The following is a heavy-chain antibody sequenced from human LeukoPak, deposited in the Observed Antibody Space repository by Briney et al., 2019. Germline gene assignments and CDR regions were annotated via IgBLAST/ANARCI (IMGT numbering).Heavy chain of an antibody. CDR3: ARGPGRYYYYYMDV. CDR2: ISSSSSYI. J-gene: IGHJ6*03. Sequence: GGSLRLSCAASGFTFSSYSMNWVRQAPGKGLEWVSPISSSSSYIYYADSVKGRFTISRDNAKNSLYLQMNSLRAEDTALYYCARGPGRYYYYYMDVWGKGTTVTVSS. V-gene: IGHV3-21*04. D-gene: IGHD1-26*01. CDR1: GFTFSSYS.